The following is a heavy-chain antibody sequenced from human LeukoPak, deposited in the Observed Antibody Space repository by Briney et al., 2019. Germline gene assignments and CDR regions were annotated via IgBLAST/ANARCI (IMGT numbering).Heavy chain of an antibody. CDR1: GFTFTNYA. Sequence: PGGSLRLSCAASGFTFTNYAMSWVRQAPGKGLEWVSTITDSGGTTFYVDSVKGRFTISRDNSKNTLYLQMNSLRAEDTAVYYCAKASSGYYYYFDYWGQGTLVTVSS. V-gene: IGHV3-23*01. D-gene: IGHD3-22*01. CDR3: AKASSGYYYYFDY. J-gene: IGHJ4*02. CDR2: ITDSGGTT.